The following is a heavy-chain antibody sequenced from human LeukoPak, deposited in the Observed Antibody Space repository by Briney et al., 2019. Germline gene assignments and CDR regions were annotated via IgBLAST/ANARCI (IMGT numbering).Heavy chain of an antibody. J-gene: IGHJ4*02. CDR1: GYTFTDYY. CDR3: ARFDQVSETAGGY. Sequence: ASVKVSCKASGYTFTDYYMHWVRQAPGQGLEWMGWINPRSGGTNYAQKFQGRVTMTRDTSISTAYMELSRLISDDTAVYYCARFDQVSETAGGYWGQGTLVTVSS. V-gene: IGHV1-2*02. D-gene: IGHD5/OR15-5a*01. CDR2: INPRSGGT.